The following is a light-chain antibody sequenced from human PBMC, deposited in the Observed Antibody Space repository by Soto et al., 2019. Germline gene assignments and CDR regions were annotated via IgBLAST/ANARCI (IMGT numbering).Light chain of an antibody. CDR2: GNN. CDR3: QSYDSSLTALV. CDR1: SSNIGAPYG. V-gene: IGLV1-40*01. J-gene: IGLJ2*01. Sequence: QSVLTQPPSVSGAPGRRVTISCTGSSSNIGAPYGVHWYQQLPGTAPKLLIYGNNNRPSGVPDRFSGSQSGTSASLAITGLQAEDDADYYCQSYDSSLTALVFGGGTKVTVL.